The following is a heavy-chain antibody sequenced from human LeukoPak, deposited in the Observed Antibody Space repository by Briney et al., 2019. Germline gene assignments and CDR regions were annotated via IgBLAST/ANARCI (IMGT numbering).Heavy chain of an antibody. CDR2: ISYDGSNK. CDR3: TRAPWGVGATPPY. D-gene: IGHD1-26*01. V-gene: IGHV3-30-3*01. CDR1: GFIFSTHS. J-gene: IGHJ4*02. Sequence: PGRSLRLSCAASGFIFSTHSMYWVRQAPGKGLEWVAVISYDGSNKNYADSVKGRFTISRDNSKSTPYLQMDSLRTDDTAMYYCTRAPWGVGATPPYWGQGTLVTVSS.